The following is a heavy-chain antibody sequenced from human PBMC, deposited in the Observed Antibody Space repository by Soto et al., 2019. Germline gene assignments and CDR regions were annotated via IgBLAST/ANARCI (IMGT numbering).Heavy chain of an antibody. D-gene: IGHD6-13*01. CDR1: GFTFSSYG. CDR2: IWYDGSNK. J-gene: IGHJ6*02. Sequence: PGGSLRLSCAASGFTFSSYGMHWVRQAPGKGLEWVAVIWYDGSNKYYADSVKGRFTISRDNSKNTLYLQMNSLRAEDTAVYYCARDVAAAQPYYYYYGMDVWGQGTTVTVSS. V-gene: IGHV3-33*01. CDR3: ARDVAAAQPYYYYYGMDV.